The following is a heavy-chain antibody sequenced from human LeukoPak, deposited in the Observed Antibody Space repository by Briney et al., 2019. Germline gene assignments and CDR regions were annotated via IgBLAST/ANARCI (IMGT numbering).Heavy chain of an antibody. CDR1: GGSISDYY. V-gene: IGHV4-59*01. J-gene: IGHJ6*03. D-gene: IGHD1-1*01. Sequence: PSETLSLTCTASGGSISDYYWSWIRQPPGKGLEWIGYIYYSGSTNYNPSLKSRVTISVDTSKNQFSLKLSSVTAADTAVYYCAQLEPYYYYMDSWGKGTTVTVSS. CDR2: IYYSGST. CDR3: AQLEPYYYYMDS.